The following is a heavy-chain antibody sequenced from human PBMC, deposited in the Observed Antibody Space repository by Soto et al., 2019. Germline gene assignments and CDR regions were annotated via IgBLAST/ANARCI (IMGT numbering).Heavy chain of an antibody. V-gene: IGHV4-39*01. CDR3: ARLVPKTYYDSSCYYHDY. Sequence: SETLSLTCTVSGGSISSSSYYWGWIRQPPGKGLEWIGSIYYSGSTYYNPSLKSRVTISVDTSKNQFSLKLSSVTAADTAVYYCARLVPKTYYDSSCYYHDYWGQGTLVTVSS. CDR2: IYYSGST. CDR1: GGSISSSSYY. D-gene: IGHD3-22*01. J-gene: IGHJ4*02.